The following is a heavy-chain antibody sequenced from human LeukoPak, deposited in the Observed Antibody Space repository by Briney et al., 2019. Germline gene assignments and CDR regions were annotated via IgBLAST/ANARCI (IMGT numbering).Heavy chain of an antibody. D-gene: IGHD4-11*01. CDR2: IYPGDSDT. Sequence: EESLQICCKGSGYSFTSYWIGWVRQMPGKGLEWMGIIYPGDSDTRYSPSFQGQVAISADKSISTAYLQWSSLKASDTAMYYCAVTDAFDIWGQGTMVTVSS. CDR1: GYSFTSYW. V-gene: IGHV5-51*01. CDR3: AVTDAFDI. J-gene: IGHJ3*02.